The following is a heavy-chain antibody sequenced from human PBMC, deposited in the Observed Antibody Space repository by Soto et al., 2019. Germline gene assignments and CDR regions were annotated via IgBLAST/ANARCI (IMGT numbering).Heavy chain of an antibody. V-gene: IGHV4-38-2*02. Sequence: SETLSLTCAVSGYSISSGYYWGWIRQPPGKGLECIGSIYHSGSTYYNPSLKSRVTISVDTSKNQFSLKLSSVTAADTAVYYCSRDRYNGVAVAPHYWGQGTLVTVSS. CDR3: SRDRYNGVAVAPHY. J-gene: IGHJ4*02. CDR1: GYSISSGYY. CDR2: IYHSGST. D-gene: IGHD3-16*02.